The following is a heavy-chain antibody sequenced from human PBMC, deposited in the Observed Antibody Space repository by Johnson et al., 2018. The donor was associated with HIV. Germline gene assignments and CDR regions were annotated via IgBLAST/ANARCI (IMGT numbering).Heavy chain of an antibody. V-gene: IGHV3-20*04. CDR2: SNWNGGST. D-gene: IGHD1-26*01. CDR3: ARDFGLEWELDGAFDI. J-gene: IGHJ3*02. Sequence: VQLVESGGSVVRPGGSLRLSCAASGFTFKDYGMSWVRQAPGKGLEWVSGSNWNGGSTGYADSVNGRFTISRDNAKNSLYLQMNSLRAEDTALYYCARDFGLEWELDGAFDIWGQGTMVTVSS. CDR1: GFTFKDYG.